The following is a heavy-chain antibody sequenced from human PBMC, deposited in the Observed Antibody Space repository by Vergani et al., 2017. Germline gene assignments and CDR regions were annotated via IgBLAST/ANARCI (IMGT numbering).Heavy chain of an antibody. Sequence: QVQLQQWGAGLLKPSETLSLTCAVYGGSFSGYYWSWIRQPPGKGLEWIGEINHSGSTNYNPSLKSRVTISVDTSKNQFSLKLSSVTAADTAVYYCATTSGGYYGGPFWGQGTMVTVSS. J-gene: IGHJ3*01. D-gene: IGHD1-26*01. CDR2: INHSGST. CDR1: GGSFSGYY. CDR3: ATTSGGYYGGPF. V-gene: IGHV4-34*01.